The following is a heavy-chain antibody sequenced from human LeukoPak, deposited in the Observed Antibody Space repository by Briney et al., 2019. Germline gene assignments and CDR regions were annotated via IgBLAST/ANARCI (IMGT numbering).Heavy chain of an antibody. J-gene: IGHJ4*02. CDR3: ARDVLHRIHYDSSAYYPGSSY. Sequence: ASVKVSCKASGYTFSSYAISWVRQAPGQGLEWMGWISAYNAYTYYAQKLQGRVTMTTDTSTSTAYMELRSLRSDDTAVYYCARDVLHRIHYDSSAYYPGSSYWGQGTLVTVSS. V-gene: IGHV1-18*01. CDR1: GYTFSSYA. CDR2: ISAYNAYT. D-gene: IGHD3-22*01.